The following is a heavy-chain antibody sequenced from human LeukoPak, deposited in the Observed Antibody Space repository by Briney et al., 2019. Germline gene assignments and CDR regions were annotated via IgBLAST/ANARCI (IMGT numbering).Heavy chain of an antibody. CDR1: GFTFSSYG. CDR2: ISYDGSNK. Sequence: GGSLRLSCAASGFTFSSYGMHWVRQAPGKGLEWVAVISYDGSNKYYADSVKGRFTISRDNSKNTLYLQMNSLRAEDTAVYYCAKDHCSSTSCYGDDYYYGMDVWGQGTTVTVSS. V-gene: IGHV3-30*18. J-gene: IGHJ6*02. CDR3: AKDHCSSTSCYGDDYYYGMDV. D-gene: IGHD2-2*01.